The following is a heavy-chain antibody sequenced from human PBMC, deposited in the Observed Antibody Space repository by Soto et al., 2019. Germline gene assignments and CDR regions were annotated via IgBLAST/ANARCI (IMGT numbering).Heavy chain of an antibody. CDR2: IWYDGSNK. CDR1: GFTFSSYG. CDR3: ARDLFRWADY. J-gene: IGHJ4*01. V-gene: IGHV3-33*01. D-gene: IGHD1-26*01. Sequence: QVQLVESGGGVVQPGRSLRLSCAASGFTFSSYGMHWVRQAPGKGLEWVAVIWYDGSNKYYADSVKGRFTISRDNSKNTLYLQMNSLIAEDTAVYYCARDLFRWADYWGHGTLVTVS.